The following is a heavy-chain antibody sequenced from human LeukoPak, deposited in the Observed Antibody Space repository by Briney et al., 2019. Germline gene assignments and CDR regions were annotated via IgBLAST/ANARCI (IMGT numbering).Heavy chain of an antibody. V-gene: IGHV1-2*02. CDR1: GGTFSSYA. CDR2: INPNSGGT. Sequence: ASVKVSCKASGGTFSSYAISWVRQAPGQGLEWMGWINPNSGGTNYAQKFQGRVTMTRDTSISTAYMELSRLRSDDTAVYYCARRAAAGIRWGQGTLVTVSS. CDR3: ARRAAAGIR. J-gene: IGHJ4*02. D-gene: IGHD6-13*01.